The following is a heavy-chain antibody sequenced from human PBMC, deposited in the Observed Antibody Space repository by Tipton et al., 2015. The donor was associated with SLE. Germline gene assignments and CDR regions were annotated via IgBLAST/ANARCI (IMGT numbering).Heavy chain of an antibody. CDR3: AKDGAQATVVPLNYMDV. V-gene: IGHV3-66*02. CDR1: GFTVSSNY. D-gene: IGHD4-23*01. CDR2: IYSGGST. Sequence: SLRLSCAASGFTVSSNYMSWVRQAPGKGLEWVSVIYSGGSTYYADSVKGRFTISRDNSKNTLYLQMNSLRAEDTAVYYCAKDGAQATVVPLNYMDVWGKGTTVTVSS. J-gene: IGHJ6*03.